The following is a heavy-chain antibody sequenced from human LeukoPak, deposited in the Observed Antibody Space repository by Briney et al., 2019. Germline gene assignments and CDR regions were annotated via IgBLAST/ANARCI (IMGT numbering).Heavy chain of an antibody. CDR1: GFTYSSYG. CDR3: AKDLQSLSPG. CDR2: ISGSGDST. J-gene: IGHJ4*02. Sequence: GGTLRLSCAASGFTYSSYGMSWVRQDPGKGLEWVSGISGSGDSTYYADSVKGRFTISRDNSRNILYLQMNSLRDEDTAVYYCAKDLQSLSPGWGQGTLVTVSS. V-gene: IGHV3-23*01. D-gene: IGHD6-19*01.